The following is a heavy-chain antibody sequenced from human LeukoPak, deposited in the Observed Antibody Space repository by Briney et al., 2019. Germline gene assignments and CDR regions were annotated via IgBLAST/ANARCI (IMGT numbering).Heavy chain of an antibody. J-gene: IGHJ4*02. CDR1: GYTFTSYY. CDR2: INPSGGST. CDR3: ARDYRPGSPLWFGSPDY. D-gene: IGHD3-10*01. Sequence: ASVKVSCKASGYTFTSYYMHWLRQAPGQGLEWMGIINPSGGSTSYAQKFQGRVTMTRDTSTSTVYMELSSLRSEDSAVYYCARDYRPGSPLWFGSPDYWGQGTLVTVSS. V-gene: IGHV1-46*01.